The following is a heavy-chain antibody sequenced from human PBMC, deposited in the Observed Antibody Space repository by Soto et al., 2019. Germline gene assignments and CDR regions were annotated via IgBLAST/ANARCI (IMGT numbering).Heavy chain of an antibody. D-gene: IGHD4-17*01. CDR3: TSRPYGDYSVVDY. J-gene: IGHJ4*02. V-gene: IGHV3-73*01. Sequence: PGGSLRLSCAASVFTFSGSAMHWVRQASGKGLEWVGRIRSKANSYATAYAASVKGRFTISRDDSKNTAYLQMNSLKTEDTAVYYCTSRPYGDYSVVDYWGQGTLVTVSS. CDR1: VFTFSGSA. CDR2: IRSKANSYAT.